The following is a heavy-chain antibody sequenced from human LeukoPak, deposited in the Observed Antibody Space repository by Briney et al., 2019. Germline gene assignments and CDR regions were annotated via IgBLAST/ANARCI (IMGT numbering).Heavy chain of an antibody. CDR3: ARGGRWELPRPYAFDI. CDR1: GYTFTSYG. J-gene: IGHJ3*02. D-gene: IGHD1-26*01. CDR2: ISAYNGHT. V-gene: IGHV1-18*01. Sequence: ASVKVSCKASGYTFTSYGISWVRQAPGQGLEWMGWISAYNGHTNYAQKFQGRVTMTTDTSTNTAYMELRSLRSDDTAVYYCARGGRWELPRPYAFDIWGQGTMVTVSS.